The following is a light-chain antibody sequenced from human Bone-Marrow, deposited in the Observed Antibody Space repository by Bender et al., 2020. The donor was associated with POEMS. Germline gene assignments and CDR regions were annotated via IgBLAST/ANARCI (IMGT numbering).Light chain of an antibody. V-gene: IGLV2-14*02. CDR1: SSDVGAYNL. CDR2: EVN. J-gene: IGLJ3*02. Sequence: QSALTQPASVSGSPGQSITISCTGASSDVGAYNLVSWYQQHPGKVPKLMISEVNKRPSGVSNRFSGSKSGNTASLTISGLQAEDEADYYCSSYTTDSTWVFGGGTKLTVL. CDR3: SSYTTDSTWV.